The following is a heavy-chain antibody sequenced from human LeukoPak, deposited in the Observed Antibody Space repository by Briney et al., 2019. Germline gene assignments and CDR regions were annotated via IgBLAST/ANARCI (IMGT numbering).Heavy chain of an antibody. V-gene: IGHV3-30*04. J-gene: IGHJ4*02. CDR2: ISYDGSNK. CDR1: GFTFSSYA. Sequence: PGRSLRLSCAASGFTFSSYAMHWVRQAPGKGLEWVAVISYDGSNKYYADSVKGRFTISRDNSKNTLYLQMNSLRADDTAVYYCAKLDWGGSRYGYFDSWGQGTLVTVSS. D-gene: IGHD5-18*01. CDR3: AKLDWGGSRYGYFDS.